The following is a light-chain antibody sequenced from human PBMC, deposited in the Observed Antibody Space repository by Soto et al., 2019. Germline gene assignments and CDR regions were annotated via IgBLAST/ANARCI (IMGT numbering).Light chain of an antibody. Sequence: IQMTQAPYSLSASVGDRVTISWLASQGISDFLNWYQQKPGKAPKLLIYAASTLQSGVPSRFSGSGSGTDFTLTISSLEPEDFATYYCQQTYSTPPTFGQGTKVDIK. CDR2: AAS. J-gene: IGKJ1*01. CDR1: QGISDF. V-gene: IGKV1-39*01. CDR3: QQTYSTPPT.